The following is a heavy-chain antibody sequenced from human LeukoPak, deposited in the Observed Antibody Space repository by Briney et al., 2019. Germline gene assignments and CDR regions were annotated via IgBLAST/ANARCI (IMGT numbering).Heavy chain of an antibody. Sequence: GGSLRLSCAASGFTPSSYWMHWVRQAPGKGLVWVARINSDGSSTRYADSVKGRFTISRDNAKNTLYLQMNSLRGEDTAVYYCARGYDYDSSAYPGGYYGMDVWGQGTTVTVSS. J-gene: IGHJ6*02. D-gene: IGHD3-22*01. CDR3: ARGYDYDSSAYPGGYYGMDV. CDR1: GFTPSSYW. CDR2: INSDGSST. V-gene: IGHV3-74*01.